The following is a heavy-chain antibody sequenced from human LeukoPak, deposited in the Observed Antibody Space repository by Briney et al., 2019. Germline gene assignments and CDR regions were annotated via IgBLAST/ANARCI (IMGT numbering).Heavy chain of an antibody. J-gene: IGHJ4*02. CDR2: IYTSGST. D-gene: IGHD3-22*01. CDR1: GGSISSGSYY. CDR3: ARDPDYYDSSGYLYYFDY. V-gene: IGHV4-61*02. Sequence: PSETLSLTCTVSGGSISSGSYYWSWIRQPAGKGLEWIGRIYTSGSTYYNPSLKSRVTISVDTSKNQFSLKLSSVTAADTAVYYCARDPDYYDSSGYLYYFDYWGQGTLVTVSS.